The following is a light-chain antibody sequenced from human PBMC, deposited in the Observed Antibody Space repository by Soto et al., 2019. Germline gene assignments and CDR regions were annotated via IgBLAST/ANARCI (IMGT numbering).Light chain of an antibody. J-gene: IGLJ1*01. CDR1: SSDVGKYKY. V-gene: IGLV2-14*01. CDR3: FSYTSTGTYV. Sequence: QPVLAQPASVSGSPGQSITISCTGTSSDVGKYKYVSWYQQHPGKAPKLMIYEVSNRPSGVSNRFSGSKSGNTASLTISGLQAEDETDYYCFSYTSTGTYVFELGPSSPS. CDR2: EVS.